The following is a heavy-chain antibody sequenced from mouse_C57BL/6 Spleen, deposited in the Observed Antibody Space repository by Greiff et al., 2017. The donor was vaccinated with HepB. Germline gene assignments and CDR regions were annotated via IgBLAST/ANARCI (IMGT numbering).Heavy chain of an antibody. CDR2: ISSGGSYT. CDR3: ARHEAPSAWFAY. V-gene: IGHV5-6*01. J-gene: IGHJ3*01. Sequence: EVQLKESGGDLVKPGGSLKLSCAASGFTFSSYGMSWVRQTPDKRLEWVATISSGGSYTYYPDSVKGRFTISRDNAKNTLYLQMSSLKSEDTAMYYGARHEAPSAWFAYWGQGTLVTVSA. CDR1: GFTFSSYG.